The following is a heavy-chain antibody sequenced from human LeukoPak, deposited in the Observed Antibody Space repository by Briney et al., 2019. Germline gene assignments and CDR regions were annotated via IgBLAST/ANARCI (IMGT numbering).Heavy chain of an antibody. J-gene: IGHJ3*02. CDR3: AKGVYSTASGAFDI. Sequence: GGSLRLSCAASGFTFSSYAMSWVRQFSGKGLEWVSGISGSGGTTHDADSVKGRFTISRDNYENTLYLQMSSLRVEDTAIYYCAKGVYSTASGAFDIWGQGTLVTVSS. D-gene: IGHD6-13*01. CDR1: GFTFSSYA. CDR2: ISGSGGTT. V-gene: IGHV3-23*01.